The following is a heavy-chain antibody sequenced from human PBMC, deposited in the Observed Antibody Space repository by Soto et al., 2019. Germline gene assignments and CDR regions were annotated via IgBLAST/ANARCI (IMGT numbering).Heavy chain of an antibody. CDR3: ARVWPWVPDDYDSSPVSLEDWGDP. Sequence: QVQLQESGPGLVKASETLSLTCAVSGYSISSGYDWGWLRQTPGKGLVWIGSIDHGGCTYYNPSLNCRVTVAIDMNNHHVSLILISVPAADTAVYYCARVWPWVPDDYDSSPVSLEDWGDPGGQGTLVTVSS. CDR1: GYSISSGYD. D-gene: IGHD3-22*01. J-gene: IGHJ5*02. V-gene: IGHV4-38-2*01. CDR2: IDHGGCT.